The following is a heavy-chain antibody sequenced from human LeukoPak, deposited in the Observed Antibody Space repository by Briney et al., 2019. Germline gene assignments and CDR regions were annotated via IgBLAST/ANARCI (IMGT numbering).Heavy chain of an antibody. V-gene: IGHV1-2*02. Sequence: GASVKVSCKASGYTFPGYYMHWVRQAPGQGLEWMGWIYPNSGATKYAQKFQGRVTMTRDTSISTAYMELSRVTSDDTAVYYCGTLLSNGPFDYWGQGTLVTVSS. CDR3: GTLLSNGPFDY. CDR2: IYPNSGAT. CDR1: GYTFPGYY. J-gene: IGHJ4*02.